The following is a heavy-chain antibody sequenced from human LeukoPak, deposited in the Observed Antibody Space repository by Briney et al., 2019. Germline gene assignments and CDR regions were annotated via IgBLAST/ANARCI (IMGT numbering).Heavy chain of an antibody. J-gene: IGHJ5*02. Sequence: VSGPTLVKPTQTLTLTCTFSGFSLSTSGMCVSWIRQPPGKALEWLARIDWDDDKYYSTSLKTRLTISKDTSKNQVVLTMTNMDPVDTATYYCARTRVQSGPDTNWFDPWGQGTLVTVSS. D-gene: IGHD4-11*01. CDR3: ARTRVQSGPDTNWFDP. CDR1: GFSLSTSGMC. CDR2: IDWDDDK. V-gene: IGHV2-70*11.